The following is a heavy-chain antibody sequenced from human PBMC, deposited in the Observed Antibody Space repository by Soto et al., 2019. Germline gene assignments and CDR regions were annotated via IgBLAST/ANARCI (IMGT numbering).Heavy chain of an antibody. CDR3: ANREDPGIAAAGFWFDP. CDR2: IYWDDDK. D-gene: IGHD6-13*01. Sequence: SGPTLVNPTQTLTLTCTFSGFSLSTSGVGVGWIRQPPGKALEWLALIYWDDDKRYSPSLKSRLTITKDTSKNQVVLTMTNMDPVDTATYYCANREDPGIAAAGFWFDPWGQGTLVTVSS. CDR1: GFSLSTSGVG. V-gene: IGHV2-5*02. J-gene: IGHJ5*02.